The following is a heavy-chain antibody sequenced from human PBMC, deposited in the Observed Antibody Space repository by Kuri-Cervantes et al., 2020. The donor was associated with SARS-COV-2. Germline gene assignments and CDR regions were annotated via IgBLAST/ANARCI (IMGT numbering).Heavy chain of an antibody. J-gene: IGHJ6*02. V-gene: IGHV3-72*01. CDR3: ARGGGTGGHYYYGMDV. CDR2: TRNKANSYTT. D-gene: IGHD1-1*01. Sequence: GESLKISCTVYGGSFSDHYMDWVRQAPGKGLEWVGRTRNKANSYTTEYAASVKGRFTISRDDSKNSLYLQMNSLKTEDTAVYYCARGGGTGGHYYYGMDVWGQGTTVTVSS. CDR1: GGSFSDHY.